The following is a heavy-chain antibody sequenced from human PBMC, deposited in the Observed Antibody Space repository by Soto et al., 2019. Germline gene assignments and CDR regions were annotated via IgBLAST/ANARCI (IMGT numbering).Heavy chain of an antibody. CDR3: AHIPVWDSSSWFGVYWFDP. D-gene: IGHD6-13*01. Sequence: QITLKESGPTLVKPTQTLTLTSTFSGFSLSTSGVGVGWIRQPPGKALEWLALIYWDDDKRYSPSLKTRLTIPKDTTKNQVVHTITNMDPVDTATYYCAHIPVWDSSSWFGVYWFDPWGQGTLVTVSS. V-gene: IGHV2-5*02. CDR1: GFSLSTSGVG. CDR2: IYWDDDK. J-gene: IGHJ5*02.